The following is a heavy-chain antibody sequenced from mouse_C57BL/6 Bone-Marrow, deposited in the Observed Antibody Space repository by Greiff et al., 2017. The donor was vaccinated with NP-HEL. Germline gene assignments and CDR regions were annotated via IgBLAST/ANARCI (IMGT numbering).Heavy chain of an antibody. Sequence: VQLQQPGAELVKPGASVKLSCKASGYTFTSYWMHWVKQRPGQGLEWIGMIHPNSGSTNYNEKFKSKATLTVDKSSRTAYMQLSSLTSEDSAFYYCARGLLWLRRRDYYAMDYWGQGTSVTVSS. J-gene: IGHJ4*01. CDR3: ARGLLWLRRRDYYAMDY. CDR2: IHPNSGST. CDR1: GYTFTSYW. V-gene: IGHV1-64*01. D-gene: IGHD2-2*01.